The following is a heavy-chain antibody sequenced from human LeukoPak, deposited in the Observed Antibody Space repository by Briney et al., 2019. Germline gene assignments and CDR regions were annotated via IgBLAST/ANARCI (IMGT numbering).Heavy chain of an antibody. Sequence: SETLSLTCTVSGGSISSGDYYWSWIRQPPGKGLELIRYIDYSGSTYYNPSLKSRVTISVDTSKNQFSLKLSSVTAADTAVYYCARGLYCSSTSCYPFDYWGQGTLVTVSS. CDR2: IDYSGST. D-gene: IGHD2-2*01. J-gene: IGHJ4*02. CDR1: GGSISSGDYY. V-gene: IGHV4-30-4*01. CDR3: ARGLYCSSTSCYPFDY.